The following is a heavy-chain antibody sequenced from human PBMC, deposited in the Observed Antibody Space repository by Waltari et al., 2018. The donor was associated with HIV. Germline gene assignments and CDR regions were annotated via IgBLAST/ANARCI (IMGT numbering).Heavy chain of an antibody. CDR1: GYSISSGFY. D-gene: IGHD3-10*01. CDR2: VYPSGAT. CDR3: ARYGSGTSFEY. V-gene: IGHV4-38-2*01. Sequence: QVQLQESGPGLVKPSEPLSLTCAVSGYSISSGFYWAWIRQPPGEGLVWIGNVYPSGATTHNPSLESRVSISLDTSANKFSLKLTSVTAADTAVYYCARYGSGTSFEYWGQGARVTVSS. J-gene: IGHJ4*02.